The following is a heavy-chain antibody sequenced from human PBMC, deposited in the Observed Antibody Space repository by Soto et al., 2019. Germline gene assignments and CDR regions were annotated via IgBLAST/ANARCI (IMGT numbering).Heavy chain of an antibody. CDR3: AKDAPYYYDSSGYYGPFDY. CDR1: GFTFSSYG. J-gene: IGHJ4*02. Sequence: GSLRLSCAACGFTFSSYGIHWVRQAPGKGLEWVALISYDGSNKYYADSVKGRFTISRDNSKNTLYLQMNSLRAEDTAMYYCAKDAPYYYDSSGYYGPFDYWGQGTLVTVSS. CDR2: ISYDGSNK. V-gene: IGHV3-30*18. D-gene: IGHD3-22*01.